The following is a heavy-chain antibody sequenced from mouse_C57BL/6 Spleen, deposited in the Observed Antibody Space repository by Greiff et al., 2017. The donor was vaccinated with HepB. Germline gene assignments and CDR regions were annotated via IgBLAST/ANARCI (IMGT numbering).Heavy chain of an antibody. D-gene: IGHD3-1*01. CDR2: ISDGGSYT. J-gene: IGHJ4*01. V-gene: IGHV5-4*01. CDR1: GFTFSSYA. CDR3: ARDRGSGFVDY. Sequence: DVQLVESGGGLVKPGGSLKLSCAASGFTFSSYAMSWVRQTPEKRLEWVATISDGGSYTYYPDNVKGRFTISRDNAKNNLYLQMSHLKSEDTAMYYCARDRGSGFVDYWGQGTSVTVSS.